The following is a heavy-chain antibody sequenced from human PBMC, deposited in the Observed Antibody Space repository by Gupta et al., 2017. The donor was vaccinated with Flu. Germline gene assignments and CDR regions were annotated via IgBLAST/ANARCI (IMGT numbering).Heavy chain of an antibody. D-gene: IGHD6-19*01. CDR1: GGSLSSYY. J-gene: IGHJ4*02. CDR2: CYTSGRT. CDR3: ARDQGSNGRSFDY. V-gene: IGHV4-4*07. Sequence: QVQLQESGPGLVKPSETLSLTCTVSGGSLSSYYWRWSRQPAGKGLEWIGRCYTSGRTNYNPALQSRVTMSLDTSKNQFSLKLRSVTAADTAVYYSARDQGSNGRSFDYWGQGTIVTVSS.